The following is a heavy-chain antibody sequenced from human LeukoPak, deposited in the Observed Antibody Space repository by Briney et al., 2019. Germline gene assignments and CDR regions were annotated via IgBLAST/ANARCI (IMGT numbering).Heavy chain of an antibody. V-gene: IGHV1-2*02. CDR1: EYTFTGYY. Sequence: ASVKVSCKASEYTFTGYYMHWVRQAPGQGLEWMGWINPDGGGTNYAQKFQGRVTMTRDTSISTAYMELSRLTSDDTAVYYCARDHGLNKRWFDPWGQGTLVTVSS. CDR3: ARDHGLNKRWFDP. CDR2: INPDGGGT. D-gene: IGHD1/OR15-1a*01. J-gene: IGHJ5*02.